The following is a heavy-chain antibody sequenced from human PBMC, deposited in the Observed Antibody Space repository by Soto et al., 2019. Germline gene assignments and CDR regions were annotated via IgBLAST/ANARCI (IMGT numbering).Heavy chain of an antibody. CDR2: IRTNAYGGTT. CDR1: GFNFAAYP. V-gene: IGHV3-49*04. Sequence: GGSLRLSCAASGFNFAAYPLSWVLQVPGMGLEWLGFIRTNAYGGTTAYAASLEGRFTISRDDSKSIAYLQMNSLKAEDTAVYYCTRVLGSSFGYSDYWGQGTLVTVSS. D-gene: IGHD5-18*01. CDR3: TRVLGSSFGYSDY. J-gene: IGHJ4*02.